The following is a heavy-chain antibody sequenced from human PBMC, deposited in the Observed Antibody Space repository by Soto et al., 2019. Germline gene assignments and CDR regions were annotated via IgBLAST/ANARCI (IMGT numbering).Heavy chain of an antibody. Sequence: GGSLRLSCAASAFTFSTYWMSWVRQAPGKGLEWVANIKQDGSEKYYVDSVKGRFTISRDNAKHSLYLQMNSLRAEDTAVYYCARGSTYYYDSSGYHIYYFDYWGQGTLVTVSS. V-gene: IGHV3-7*03. CDR2: IKQDGSEK. CDR3: ARGSTYYYDSSGYHIYYFDY. J-gene: IGHJ4*02. CDR1: AFTFSTYW. D-gene: IGHD3-22*01.